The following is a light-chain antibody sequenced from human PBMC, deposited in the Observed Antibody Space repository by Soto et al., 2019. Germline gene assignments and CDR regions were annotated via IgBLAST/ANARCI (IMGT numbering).Light chain of an antibody. J-gene: IGKJ2*02. CDR1: QSVTDW. V-gene: IGKV1-5*01. CDR2: DAS. CDR3: QQYYRSCT. Sequence: DIQLTQSPSTLSASVGDRVTINCRASQSVTDWLAWYQQKPGKAPKLLIYDASSLQSGVPSRFSGSGSGTEFSLTISSLQPDDFATYYCQQYYRSCTFGQGTKVEIK.